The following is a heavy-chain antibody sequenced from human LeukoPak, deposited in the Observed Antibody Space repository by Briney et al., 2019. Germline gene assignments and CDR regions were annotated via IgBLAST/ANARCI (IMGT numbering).Heavy chain of an antibody. Sequence: SETLSLTCTVSGGSISSGGYYWSWIRQHPGKGLEWIGYIYYSGSTYYNPSLKSRVTISVDTSKNQFSLKLSSVTAADTAVYYCARDGGIYYGSGSPKAYYYGMDVWGQGTTVTVSS. CDR2: IYYSGST. J-gene: IGHJ6*02. D-gene: IGHD3-10*01. CDR3: ARDGGIYYGSGSPKAYYYGMDV. CDR1: GGSISSGGYY. V-gene: IGHV4-31*03.